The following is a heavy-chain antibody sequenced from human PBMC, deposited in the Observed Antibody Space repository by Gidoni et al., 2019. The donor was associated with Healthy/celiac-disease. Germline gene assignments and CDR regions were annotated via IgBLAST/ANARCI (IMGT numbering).Heavy chain of an antibody. CDR3: ARGPGGEKSTVTRDWFDP. CDR2: INACNGNT. Sequence: QVQLVQSGAEVKKPGASVKVSCKASGYTFPNYAMHWVRQAPGQRLEWMGWINACNGNTRYSQKFQCSVTITRDTSANTAYMELSSLRSEDTAVYYCARGPGGEKSTVTRDWFDPWGQGTLVTVSS. D-gene: IGHD4-17*01. V-gene: IGHV1-3*01. CDR1: GYTFPNYA. J-gene: IGHJ5*02.